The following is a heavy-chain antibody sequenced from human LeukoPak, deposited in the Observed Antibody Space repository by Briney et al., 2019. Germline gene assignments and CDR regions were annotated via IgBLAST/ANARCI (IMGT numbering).Heavy chain of an antibody. CDR3: ARQYYYGSGSYFPPDYYYYYMDV. J-gene: IGHJ6*03. CDR1: GGSISSSSYY. CDR2: INHSGST. Sequence: SETLSLTCTVSGGSISSSSYYWSWIRQPPGKGLEWIGEINHSGSTNYNPSLKSRVTISVDTSKNQFSLKLSSVTAADTAVYYCARQYYYGSGSYFPPDYYYYYMDVWGKGTTVTISS. D-gene: IGHD3-10*01. V-gene: IGHV4-39*01.